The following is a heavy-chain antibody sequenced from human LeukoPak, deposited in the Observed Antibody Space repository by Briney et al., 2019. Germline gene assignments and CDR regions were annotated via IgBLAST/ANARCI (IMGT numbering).Heavy chain of an antibody. J-gene: IGHJ6*02. CDR2: IYYSGST. Sequence: TSETLSLTCTVSGGSISSYYRSWIRQPPGKGLEWIGYIYYSGSTNYNPSLKSRVTISVDTSKNQFSLKLSSVTAADTAVYYCARRLPYYYGMDVWGQGTTVTVSS. CDR1: GGSISSYY. CDR3: ARRLPYYYGMDV. V-gene: IGHV4-59*08. D-gene: IGHD2-15*01.